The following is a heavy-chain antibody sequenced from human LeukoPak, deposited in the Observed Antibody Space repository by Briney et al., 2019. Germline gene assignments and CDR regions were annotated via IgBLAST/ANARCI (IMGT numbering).Heavy chain of an antibody. CDR3: ARGLADCSSSSCLPYGVDV. D-gene: IGHD2-2*01. CDR1: GFTFDDYA. Sequence: GGSLRLSCAASGFTFDDYAMIWVRQRPGRGLEWVSSINWSGTGADYADSVKARFTISRDNAKNSLYPQMNSLRGEDTAFYHCARGLADCSSSSCLPYGVDVWGQGTTVTVSS. V-gene: IGHV3-20*01. J-gene: IGHJ6*02. CDR2: INWSGTGA.